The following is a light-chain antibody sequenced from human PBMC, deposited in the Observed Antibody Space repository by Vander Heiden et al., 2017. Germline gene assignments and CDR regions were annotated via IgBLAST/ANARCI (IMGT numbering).Light chain of an antibody. CDR2: STN. J-gene: IGLJ3*02. CDR3: VLYMGSGISV. CDR1: SGSVSTSYY. Sequence: QTVVTQEPSFSVSLGGTVTLTCGLNSGSVSTSYYPSGYQQTPGQAPRTLIYSTNTRSSGVPDRFSGSILGSKAALTITGAQADDESDYYCVLYMGSGISVFGGGTKLTVL. V-gene: IGLV8-61*01.